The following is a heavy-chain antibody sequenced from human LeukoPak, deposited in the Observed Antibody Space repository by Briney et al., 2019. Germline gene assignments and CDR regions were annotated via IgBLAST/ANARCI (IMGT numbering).Heavy chain of an antibody. CDR3: ARGSRFLDY. CDR2: INPSGGRT. CDR1: GYTFTSDY. V-gene: IGHV1-46*01. J-gene: IGHJ4*02. Sequence: ASVKVSCKAPGYTFTSDYIHWVRQAPGQGLEWLGIINPSGGRTTYGQNFQGRVTMTRDTSTSTVYMELSSLRSEDTAVYYCARGSRFLDYWGQGTLVTVSS. D-gene: IGHD3-3*01.